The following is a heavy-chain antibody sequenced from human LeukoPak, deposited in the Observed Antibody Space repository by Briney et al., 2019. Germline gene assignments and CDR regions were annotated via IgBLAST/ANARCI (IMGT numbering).Heavy chain of an antibody. CDR1: GFSFSSYW. V-gene: IGHV3-7*02. Sequence: GGSLRLSCAASGFSFSSYWMSWVRQAPGKGLEWVANINQDGGQKYYVDSVKGRFTISRDNAKKSLYLQMNSLRAEDTAVYYCASLDAGSGSWLMGENWSDPWGQGALVTVSS. D-gene: IGHD3-10*01. J-gene: IGHJ5*02. CDR2: INQDGGQK. CDR3: ASLDAGSGSWLMGENWSDP.